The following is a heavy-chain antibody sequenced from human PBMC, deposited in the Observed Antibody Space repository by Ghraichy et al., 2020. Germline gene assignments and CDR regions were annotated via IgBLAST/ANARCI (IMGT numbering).Heavy chain of an antibody. CDR2: ISSSSSYI. V-gene: IGHV3-21*04. CDR3: ARDLAWGSGSYSSFYYGMDV. Sequence: GGSLRLSCAASGFTFSSYSMNWVRQAPGKGLEWVSSISSSSSYIYYADSVKGRFTISRDSSKNTLYLQMNSLRAEDTAVYYCARDLAWGSGSYSSFYYGMDVWGQGTTVTVSS. D-gene: IGHD3-10*01. J-gene: IGHJ6*02. CDR1: GFTFSSYS.